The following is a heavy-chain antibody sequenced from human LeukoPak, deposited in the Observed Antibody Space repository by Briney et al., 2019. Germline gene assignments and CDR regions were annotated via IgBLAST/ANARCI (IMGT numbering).Heavy chain of an antibody. CDR3: ARAPLQVSYYYYYGMDV. D-gene: IGHD3-22*01. V-gene: IGHV3-7*01. CDR2: IKQDGSEK. Sequence: GGSLRLSCAASGFTFSSYWMSWVRQAPGKGLEWVANIKQDGSEKYYVDSVKGRFTISRDNAKNSPYLQMNSLRAEDTAVYYCARAPLQVSYYYYYGMDVWGQGTTVTVSS. CDR1: GFTFSSYW. J-gene: IGHJ6*02.